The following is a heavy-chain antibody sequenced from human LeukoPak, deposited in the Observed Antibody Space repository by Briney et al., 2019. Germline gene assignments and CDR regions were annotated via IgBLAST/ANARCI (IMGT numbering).Heavy chain of an antibody. CDR2: FDPEDGET. CDR1: GYTLTELS. V-gene: IGHV1-24*01. CDR3: ATTYSSGHDAFDI. J-gene: IGHJ3*02. D-gene: IGHD6-19*01. Sequence: ASVKVSCKVSGYTLTELSMHWVRQAPGKGLEWMGGFDPEDGETIYAQKFQGRVTMTEDTSTDTAYMELSSLRSEGTAVYYCATTYSSGHDAFDIWGQGTMVTVSS.